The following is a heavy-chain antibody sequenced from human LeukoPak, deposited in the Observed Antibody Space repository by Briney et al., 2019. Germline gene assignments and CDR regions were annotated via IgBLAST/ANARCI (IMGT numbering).Heavy chain of an antibody. CDR1: GFTFSDYY. CDR2: ISSSGSTI. J-gene: IGHJ5*02. CDR3: ARNWFDP. Sequence: GGSLRPSCAAPGFTFSDYYMSWIRQAPGKRLGWASYISSSGSTIYYADSVKGRFTISRDKSKNTVYLQMNSLRFEDTAMYYCARNWFDPWGQGTLVTVSS. V-gene: IGHV3-11*01.